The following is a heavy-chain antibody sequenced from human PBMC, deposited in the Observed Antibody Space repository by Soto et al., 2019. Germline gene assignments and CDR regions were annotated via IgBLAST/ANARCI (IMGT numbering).Heavy chain of an antibody. J-gene: IGHJ4*02. D-gene: IGHD2-21*02. CDR2: ISYDGSNK. Sequence: GGSLRLSCAASGFTFSSYAMHWVRQAPGKGLEWVAVISYDGSNKYYADSVKGRFTISRDNSKNTLYLQMNSLRAEDTAVYYCARDYSHIVVVTANFDYWGPGTLVTVSS. V-gene: IGHV3-30-3*01. CDR1: GFTFSSYA. CDR3: ARDYSHIVVVTANFDY.